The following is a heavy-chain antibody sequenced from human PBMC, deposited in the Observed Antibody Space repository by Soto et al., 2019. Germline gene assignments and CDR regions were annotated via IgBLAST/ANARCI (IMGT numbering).Heavy chain of an antibody. CDR2: ISDYNGNT. CDR3: ARDPNDIVVVPSANFYYYYYGMDV. D-gene: IGHD2-2*01. J-gene: IGHJ6*02. Sequence: ASEKVSCKASGYIFTTTGISWWRQAPGQGLEWMGWISDYNGNTKYAQKFQGRVTMTTETSTRTAYMELRSLSSDDTAVYYCARDPNDIVVVPSANFYYYYYGMDVWGQGTTVTVS. V-gene: IGHV1-18*01. CDR1: GYIFTTTG.